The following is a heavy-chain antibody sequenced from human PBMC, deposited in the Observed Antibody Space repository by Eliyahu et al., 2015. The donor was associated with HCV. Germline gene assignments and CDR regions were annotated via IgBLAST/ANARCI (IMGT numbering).Heavy chain of an antibody. V-gene: IGHV2-5*01. CDR3: AHRFASYWNLNWFDP. CDR1: GFSLSTSGVG. Sequence: QITLKESGPTLVKPTQTLTLTCTFSGFSLSTSGVGVGWIRQPPGKALEWLALIYWNDDKRYSPSLKSRLTITKDTSKNQVVLTMTNMDPVDTATYYCAHRFASYWNLNWFDPWGQGTLVTVSS. D-gene: IGHD1-7*01. J-gene: IGHJ5*02. CDR2: IYWNDDK.